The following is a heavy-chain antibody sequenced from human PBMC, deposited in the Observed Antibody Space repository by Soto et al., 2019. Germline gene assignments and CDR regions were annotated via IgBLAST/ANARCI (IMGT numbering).Heavy chain of an antibody. CDR1: GFRFTSFG. CDR3: PRGGAARPDY. Sequence: DVVLVNSGGGFVRPGESLRLSCGASGFRFTSFGMNWVRQGPGKGLEWLSYISGLSATTYYADSVRGRFTVSRDNDMKLVFLQLNNLRGDDTAVYYCPRGGAARPDYWGQGSRVVVSS. CDR2: ISGLSATT. D-gene: IGHD2-15*01. J-gene: IGHJ4*02. V-gene: IGHV3-48*04.